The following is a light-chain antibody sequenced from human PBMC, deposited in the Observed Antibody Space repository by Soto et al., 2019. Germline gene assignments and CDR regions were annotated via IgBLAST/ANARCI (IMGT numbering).Light chain of an antibody. J-gene: IGLJ2*01. CDR1: NIGSND. CDR2: SDT. CDR3: QVWDSGSAHVL. V-gene: IGLV3-21*01. Sequence: SYELTQPPSVSVAPGETARISCGGNNIGSNDVHWYQQKPGQAPVLVIYSDTDLPPVIPERFSGSNSANMATLTISRVEAGDEADYYCQVWDSGSAHVLFGGGTKLPVL.